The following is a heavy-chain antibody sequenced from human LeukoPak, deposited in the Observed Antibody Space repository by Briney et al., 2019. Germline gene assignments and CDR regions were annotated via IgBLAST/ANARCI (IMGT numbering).Heavy chain of an antibody. CDR1: GFTFDDYG. Sequence: PGGSLRLSCAASGFTFDDYGMNWVRQAPGKGLEWVSSINWNGGSTGYADSVKGRFTISRDNAKNSLYLQMNSLRAEDTALYYCARGINWVDYWGQETLVTVSS. D-gene: IGHD7-27*01. CDR3: ARGINWVDY. V-gene: IGHV3-20*04. J-gene: IGHJ4*02. CDR2: INWNGGST.